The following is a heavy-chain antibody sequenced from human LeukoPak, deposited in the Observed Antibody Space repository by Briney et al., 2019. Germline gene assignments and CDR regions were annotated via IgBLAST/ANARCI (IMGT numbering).Heavy chain of an antibody. CDR3: ASYDVLTGYSRHPLKR. CDR1: GFTFSSYA. D-gene: IGHD3-9*01. CDR2: ISGSAGST. Sequence: GGSLRLSGAASGFTFSSYAMSWVRQAPGKGLLWVSAISGSAGSTYYADSVKGRFTISRDNSKNTLYLQMNSLRAEDTAVYYCASYDVLTGYSRHPLKRWGQGTLVTVSS. J-gene: IGHJ4*02. V-gene: IGHV3-23*01.